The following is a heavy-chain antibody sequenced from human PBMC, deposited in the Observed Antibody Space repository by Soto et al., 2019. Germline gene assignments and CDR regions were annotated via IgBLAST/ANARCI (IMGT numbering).Heavy chain of an antibody. CDR2: IKSKTDGGTT. J-gene: IGHJ4*02. CDR1: GFTFSNAW. CDR3: TTDSAFWSGYYTFEVFSGY. V-gene: IGHV3-15*01. Sequence: GGSLRLSCAASGFTFSNAWMSWVRQAPGKGLEWVGRIKSKTDGGTTDYAAPVKGRFTISRDDSKNTLYLQMNSLKTEDTAVYYCTTDSAFWSGYYTFEVFSGYWGQGTLVTVSS. D-gene: IGHD3-3*01.